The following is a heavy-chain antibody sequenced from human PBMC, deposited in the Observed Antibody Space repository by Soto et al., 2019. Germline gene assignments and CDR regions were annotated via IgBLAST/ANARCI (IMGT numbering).Heavy chain of an antibody. D-gene: IGHD6-6*01. V-gene: IGHV3-53*01. CDR3: GTSSRKDYHFAMDV. J-gene: IGHJ6*02. CDR1: GFSVSSSD. Sequence: PWGSLRLSCAASGFSVSSSDMSWVRQVPGEGLEWVSVIYSGGSTHDADYVKGRFSVSRDTSKNTVDLQMNSLRVDDTAVYYCGTSSRKDYHFAMDVWGQGTAVTVSS. CDR2: IYSGGST.